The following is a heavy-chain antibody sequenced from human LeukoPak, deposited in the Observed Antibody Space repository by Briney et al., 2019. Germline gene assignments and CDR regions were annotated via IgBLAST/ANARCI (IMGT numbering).Heavy chain of an antibody. Sequence: GGSLRLSCAASGFTVRSNYKTWVRQAPGKGLEWVSVLYSGGDTDYADSVKGRFTISRDNSKNTLFLQMNSLRAEDTAVYFRARDRSSWSSAYYGMDVWGQGTTVTVSS. D-gene: IGHD3-22*01. J-gene: IGHJ6*02. CDR2: LYSGGDT. CDR1: GFTVRSNY. V-gene: IGHV3-66*01. CDR3: ARDRSSWSSAYYGMDV.